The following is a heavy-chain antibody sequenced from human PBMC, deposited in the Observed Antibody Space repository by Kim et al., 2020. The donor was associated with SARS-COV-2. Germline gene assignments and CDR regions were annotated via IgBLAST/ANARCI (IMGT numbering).Heavy chain of an antibody. CDR1: GGSISSYY. CDR3: ARDIRQVGPTSRWVSSYYYYGMDV. D-gene: IGHD1-26*01. J-gene: IGHJ6*02. Sequence: SETLSLTCTVSGGSISSYYWSWIRQPPGKGLEWIGYIYYSGSTNYNPSLKSRGTISVDTSKNQFSLKLSSVTAADTAVYYCARDIRQVGPTSRWVSSYYYYGMDVWGQGTTVTVSS. CDR2: IYYSGST. V-gene: IGHV4-59*13.